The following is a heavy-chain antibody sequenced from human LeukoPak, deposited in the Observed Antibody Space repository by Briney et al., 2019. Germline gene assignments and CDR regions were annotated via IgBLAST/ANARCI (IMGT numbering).Heavy chain of an antibody. Sequence: GGSLRLSCAASGFTFRSYWMHWVRQAPGKGLVWVSRINSDGSSTSYADSVKGRFTISRDNAKNTLYLQMNSLRAEDTAVYYCAREVSGSSYFAYWGQGTLVTVSS. CDR2: INSDGSST. D-gene: IGHD1-26*01. CDR1: GFTFRSYW. V-gene: IGHV3-74*01. CDR3: AREVSGSSYFAY. J-gene: IGHJ4*02.